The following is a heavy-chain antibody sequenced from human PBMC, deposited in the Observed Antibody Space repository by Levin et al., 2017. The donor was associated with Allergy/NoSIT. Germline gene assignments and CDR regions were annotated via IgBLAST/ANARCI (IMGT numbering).Heavy chain of an antibody. CDR2: IKEDGSEI. J-gene: IGHJ3*02. V-gene: IGHV3-7*01. CDR3: ARDQQQLNI. D-gene: IGHD6-13*01. CDR1: GFIISSYW. Sequence: GESLKISCSASGFIISSYWMSWVRQAPGKGLEWVANIKEDGSEIHYEDSVKGRLTISRDNAKNSLYLQINSLRAEDTAVYYCARDQQQLNIWGQGTMVAVSS.